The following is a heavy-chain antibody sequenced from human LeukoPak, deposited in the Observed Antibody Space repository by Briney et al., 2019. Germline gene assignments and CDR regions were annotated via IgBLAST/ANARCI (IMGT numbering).Heavy chain of an antibody. Sequence: GGSLRLSCAASGFTFSSYSMNWVRQAPGKGLEWVSSISSGSKYIYNAASVKGRFTISRDNAKNSLYLQMNSLRAEDTAVYFCATRYYSTSPFDPWDQGTLVTVSS. CDR2: ISSGSKYI. J-gene: IGHJ5*02. CDR1: GFTFSSYS. V-gene: IGHV3-21*01. CDR3: ATRYYSTSPFDP. D-gene: IGHD3-10*01.